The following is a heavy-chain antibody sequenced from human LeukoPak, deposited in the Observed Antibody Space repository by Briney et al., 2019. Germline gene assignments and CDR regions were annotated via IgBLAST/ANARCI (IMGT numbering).Heavy chain of an antibody. CDR3: ARDLARD. V-gene: IGHV3-53*01. D-gene: IGHD3-16*01. CDR1: GFTFSSYG. Sequence: PGGSLRLSCAASGFTFSSYGVHWVRQAPGKGLEWVSVIYSGGSTYYADSVKGRFTISRDNSKNTLYLQMNSLRAEDTAVYYCARDLARDWGQGTLVTVSS. CDR2: IYSGGST. J-gene: IGHJ4*02.